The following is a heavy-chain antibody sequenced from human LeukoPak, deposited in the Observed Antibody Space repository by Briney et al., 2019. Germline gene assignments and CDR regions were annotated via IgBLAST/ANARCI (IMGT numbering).Heavy chain of an antibody. CDR2: IYHSGST. V-gene: IGHV4-38-2*01. Sequence: PSETLSLTCAVSGYSISSGYYWGWIRQPPGKGLEWIGSIYHSGSTYYNPSLKSRVTISVDTSKNHFSLKLSSVTAADTALYYCARTIWYSSPRSDWFDPWGQGTLVTVSS. CDR1: GYSISSGYY. D-gene: IGHD6-13*01. CDR3: ARTIWYSSPRSDWFDP. J-gene: IGHJ5*02.